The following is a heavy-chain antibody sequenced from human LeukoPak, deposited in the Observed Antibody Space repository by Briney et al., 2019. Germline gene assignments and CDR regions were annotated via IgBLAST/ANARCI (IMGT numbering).Heavy chain of an antibody. Sequence: GRSLRLSCAASGFIFNNYDMHWVRQAPGKGLEWVAVIRYDGNYENYADSVKGRFTISRDISKNTLYLQMNSLRPEDTAVYYCARGDPTVTTKQNFDYWGQGTLVTVSS. CDR3: ARGDPTVTTKQNFDY. CDR1: GFIFNNYD. V-gene: IGHV3-30*03. J-gene: IGHJ4*02. CDR2: IRYDGNYE. D-gene: IGHD4-17*01.